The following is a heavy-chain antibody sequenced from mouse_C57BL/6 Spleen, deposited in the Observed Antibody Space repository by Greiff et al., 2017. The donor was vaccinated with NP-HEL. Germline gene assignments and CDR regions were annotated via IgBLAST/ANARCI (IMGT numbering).Heavy chain of an antibody. CDR3: ARGTHVGYYEV. J-gene: IGHJ1*03. V-gene: IGHV1-55*01. Sequence: VQLQQSGAELVKPGASVKMSCKASGYTFTSYWITWVKQRPGQGLEWIGDIYPGSGSTNYNEKFKSKATLTVDTSSSTAYMQRSSLTSEDSADYYCARGTHVGYYEVWGTGTTVTGSS. D-gene: IGHD2-14*01. CDR1: GYTFTSYW. CDR2: IYPGSGST.